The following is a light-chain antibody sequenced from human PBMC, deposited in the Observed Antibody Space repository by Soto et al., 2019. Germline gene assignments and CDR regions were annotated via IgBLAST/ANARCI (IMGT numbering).Light chain of an antibody. CDR3: QVWDSGPDHVV. V-gene: IGLV3-21*02. Sequence: SYELTQSPSMSVAPGQTATITCGGNNIGRKSVQWYQQKSGQAPVLVVYDDTDRPSGIPERFSGSNSGNTATLTISRVEGEDEADYSCQVWDSGPDHVVFGGGTKVTVL. CDR2: DDT. CDR1: NIGRKS. J-gene: IGLJ2*01.